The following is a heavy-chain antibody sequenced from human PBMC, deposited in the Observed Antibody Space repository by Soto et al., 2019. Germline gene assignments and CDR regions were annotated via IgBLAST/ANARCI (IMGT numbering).Heavy chain of an antibody. V-gene: IGHV4-38-2*02. J-gene: IGHJ5*02. Sequence: SETLSFTCTVSGYFISSGYYWGWIRQPPGKGLEWIGSMFHSGSTHYNPSLESRVTMSVDTSKNQFSLRLSSVTASDTAVYYCARGHTVAVQTVGCFDTWGQGTLVTVSS. CDR2: MFHSGST. CDR3: ARGHTVAVQTVGCFDT. D-gene: IGHD1-1*01. CDR1: GYFISSGYY.